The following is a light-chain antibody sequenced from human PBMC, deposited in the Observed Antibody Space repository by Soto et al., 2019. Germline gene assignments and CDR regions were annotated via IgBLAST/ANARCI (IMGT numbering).Light chain of an antibody. V-gene: IGLV2-23*02. CDR2: EVN. Sequence: QSVLTQPASVSGSPGQSTTIPCTGTSSDVGSYNLVSWYQQRPGKAPKLIIYEVNKRPSGISPRFSGSKSGNTASLTISGLQPEDGSDYYCCSYVGGNTYVVGIGTKVTVL. CDR1: SSDVGSYNL. CDR3: CSYVGGNTYV. J-gene: IGLJ1*01.